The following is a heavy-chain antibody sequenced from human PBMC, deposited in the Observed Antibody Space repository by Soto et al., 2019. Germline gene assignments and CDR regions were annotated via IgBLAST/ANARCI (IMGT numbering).Heavy chain of an antibody. D-gene: IGHD3-9*01. CDR1: GGSISSSSYY. V-gene: IGHV4-39*07. Sequence: PSETLSLTCTVSGGSISSSSYYWDWIRQPPGKGLEWIGSIYYSGSTYYNPSLKSRVTISVDTSKNQFSLKLSSVTAADTAVYYCARDLNPNWFDPWGQGTLVIVSS. J-gene: IGHJ5*02. CDR2: IYYSGST. CDR3: ARDLNPNWFDP.